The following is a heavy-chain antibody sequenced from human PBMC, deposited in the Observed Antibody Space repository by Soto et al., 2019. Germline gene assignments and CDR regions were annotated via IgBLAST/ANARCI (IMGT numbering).Heavy chain of an antibody. V-gene: IGHV3-48*02. D-gene: IGHD6-6*01. Sequence: EVHRVQSGGGLVQPGGSLRLSCVASGFTFSNYGINWVRQAQGKGLEWLSYISDSGNTKSYADSVRGRFTISRDTDENPISLQLDCTSDDDTAVYYCARVGSSRLDYWGQGTLVTVSS. CDR2: ISDSGNTK. CDR1: GFTFSNYG. J-gene: IGHJ4*02. CDR3: ARVGSSRLDY.